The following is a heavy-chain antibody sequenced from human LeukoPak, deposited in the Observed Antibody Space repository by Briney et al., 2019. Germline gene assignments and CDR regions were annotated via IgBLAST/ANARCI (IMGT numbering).Heavy chain of an antibody. J-gene: IGHJ4*02. V-gene: IGHV3-21*01. CDR1: GFTFSIYS. CDR2: ISSSSSYI. D-gene: IGHD3-16*01. CDR3: ARDRGDYVFDY. Sequence: PGGSLRLSCAASGFTFSIYSMNWVRQAPGKGLEWVSSISSSSSYIYYADSVKGRFTISRDNAKNSLYLQMNSLRVEDTAVYYCARDRGDYVFDYWGQGTLVTVSS.